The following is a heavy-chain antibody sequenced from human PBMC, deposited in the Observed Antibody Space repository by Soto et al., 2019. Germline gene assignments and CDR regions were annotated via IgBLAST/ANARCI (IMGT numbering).Heavy chain of an antibody. CDR3: ARDDLRVPAAMVD. CDR2: IYYSGST. V-gene: IGHV4-61*01. CDR1: GGSVSSGSYY. D-gene: IGHD2-2*01. J-gene: IGHJ4*02. Sequence: SETLSLTCTVSGGSVSSGSYYWSWIRQPPGKGLEWIGYIYYSGSTNYNPSLKSRVTISVDTSKNQFSLKLSSVTAADTAVYYCARDDLRVPAAMVDWGQGTLVTVSS.